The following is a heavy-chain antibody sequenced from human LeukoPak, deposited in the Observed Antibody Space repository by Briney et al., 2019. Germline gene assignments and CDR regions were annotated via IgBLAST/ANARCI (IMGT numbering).Heavy chain of an antibody. V-gene: IGHV4-39*01. J-gene: IGHJ4*02. CDR3: ARGDCSGGSCYLFDY. CDR2: IYYSGST. D-gene: IGHD2-15*01. Sequence: PSETLSLTYTVSGGSISSSSYYWGWIRQPPGKGLEWIGSIYYSGSTYYNPSLKSRVTISVDTSKNQFSLKLSSVTAADTAVYYCARGDCSGGSCYLFDYWGQGALVTVSS. CDR1: GGSISSSSYY.